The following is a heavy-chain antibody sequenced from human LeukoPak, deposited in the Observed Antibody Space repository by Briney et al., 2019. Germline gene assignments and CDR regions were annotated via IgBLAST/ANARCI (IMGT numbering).Heavy chain of an antibody. D-gene: IGHD3-9*01. CDR3: ARDPGDYDILTGYYSVFDY. Sequence: GGSLRLSCAASGFTFSSYWMSWVRQAPGKGLEWVANIKQDGSEKYYVDSVRGRFTISRDNAKNSLYPQMNSLRAEDTAVYYCARDPGDYDILTGYYSVFDYWGQGTLVTVSS. CDR2: IKQDGSEK. J-gene: IGHJ4*02. V-gene: IGHV3-7*01. CDR1: GFTFSSYW.